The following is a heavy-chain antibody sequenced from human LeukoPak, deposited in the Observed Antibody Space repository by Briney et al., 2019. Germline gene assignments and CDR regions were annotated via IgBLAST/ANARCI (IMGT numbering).Heavy chain of an antibody. D-gene: IGHD6-6*01. Sequence: GGSLRLSCSGSGFTFRSYELHWVRQTPGKGLEWVALISNDGSFENYADSVKGRLTISRDNAKNSLYLQLNTLRAEDTAVYYCARGGAARPDYWGRGTLVSVSS. CDR1: GFTFRSYE. J-gene: IGHJ4*02. CDR3: ARGGAARPDY. CDR2: ISNDGSFE. V-gene: IGHV3-30*04.